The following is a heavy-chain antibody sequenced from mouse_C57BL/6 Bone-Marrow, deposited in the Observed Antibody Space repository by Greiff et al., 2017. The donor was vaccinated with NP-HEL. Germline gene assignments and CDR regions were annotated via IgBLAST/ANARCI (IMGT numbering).Heavy chain of an antibody. CDR1: GYTFTSYW. J-gene: IGHJ3*01. V-gene: IGHV1-59*01. CDR2: IDPSDSYT. Sequence: QVQLQQPGAELVRPGTSVKLSCKASGYTFTSYWMHWVKQRPGQGLEWIGVIDPSDSYTNYNQKFKGKATLTVDTSSSTAYMQLSSLTSEDSAVYYCARLAVAYGGQGTLATVSA. CDR3: ARLAVAY.